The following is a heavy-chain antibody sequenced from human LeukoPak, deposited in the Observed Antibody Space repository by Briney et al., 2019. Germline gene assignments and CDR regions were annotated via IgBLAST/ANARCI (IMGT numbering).Heavy chain of an antibody. CDR2: INPNSGGT. CDR1: GYTFTGYY. D-gene: IGHD3-9*01. V-gene: IGHV1-2*02. CDR3: ASTPPGAIYFDGGFDY. Sequence: ASVKVSCKASGYTFTGYYMHWVRQAPGQGLEWMGRINPNSGGTNYAQKFQGRVTMTRDTSISTAYMELSRLRSDDTAVYYCASTPPGAIYFDGGFDYWGQGTLVTVSS. J-gene: IGHJ4*02.